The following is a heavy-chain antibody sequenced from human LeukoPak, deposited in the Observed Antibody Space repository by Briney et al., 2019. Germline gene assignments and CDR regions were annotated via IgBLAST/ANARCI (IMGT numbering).Heavy chain of an antibody. J-gene: IGHJ5*02. D-gene: IGHD2-8*01. CDR2: IYPGETA. CDR3: AGYHQWFLNDR. CDR1: DGSFSNYY. V-gene: IGHV4-34*01. Sequence: SETLSLTCAISDGSFSNYYWSWFRQSPGEGLEWIAEIYPGETAKYNPSLWSRVTISADTSKSQFSLRLSSVTAADTAVYYCAGYHQWFLNDRWGQGTLVTVSS.